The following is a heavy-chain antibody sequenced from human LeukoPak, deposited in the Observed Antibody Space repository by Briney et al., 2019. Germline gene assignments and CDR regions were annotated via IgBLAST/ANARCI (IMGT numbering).Heavy chain of an antibody. CDR3: ARDYSSGWPNFDY. V-gene: IGHV1-46*01. D-gene: IGHD6-19*01. CDR1: GYTFPSYF. CDR2: INPTGGST. J-gene: IGHJ4*02. Sequence: ASVNVSCKASGYTFPSYFMHWVRQAPGQGLEWMGIINPTGGSTTYAQKFQGRVTMTRDTSTSTVYMELSSLRSDDTAVYYCARDYSSGWPNFDYWGQGTLVTVSS.